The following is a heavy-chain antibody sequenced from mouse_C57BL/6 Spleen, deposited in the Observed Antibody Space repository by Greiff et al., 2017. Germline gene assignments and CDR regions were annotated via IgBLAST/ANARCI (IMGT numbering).Heavy chain of an antibody. J-gene: IGHJ2*01. Sequence: VQLQQPGAELVRPGTSVKLSCKASGYTFTSYWMHWVKQRPGQGLEWIGVIDPSDSYTNYNQKFKGKATLTVCTSSSTAYMQLSSLTSEGAAVYYCARGETAQAENWGQGTTLTVSS. V-gene: IGHV1-59*01. CDR1: GYTFTSYW. CDR2: IDPSDSYT. D-gene: IGHD3-2*02. CDR3: ARGETAQAEN.